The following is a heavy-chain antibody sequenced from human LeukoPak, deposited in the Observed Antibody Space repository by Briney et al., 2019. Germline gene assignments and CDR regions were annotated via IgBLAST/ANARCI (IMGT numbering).Heavy chain of an antibody. D-gene: IGHD3-9*01. V-gene: IGHV1-18*01. CDR2: ISAYNGNT. J-gene: IGHJ4*02. CDR3: ARATSSYFDHEYDY. Sequence: PEASVKVSCKASGYTFFIYGSSWVRQTLQGRLGRMGWISAYNGNTNYTQKLQGRVIMTTDTSTSTAYMELRSLRSDDTAVYYCARATSSYFDHEYDYWGQGTLVTVSS. CDR1: GYTFFIYG.